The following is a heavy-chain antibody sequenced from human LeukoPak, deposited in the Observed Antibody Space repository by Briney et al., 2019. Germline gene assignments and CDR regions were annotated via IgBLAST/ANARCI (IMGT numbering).Heavy chain of an antibody. CDR3: AGTRTRCYDILTGYFY. Sequence: SETLSLTCAVYGGSISGYYWSWIRQPPGKGLEWIGEINHSGSTNYNPSLKSRVTISVDTSKNQFSLKLSSVTAADTAVYYCAGTRTRCYDILTGYFYWGQGTLVTVSS. J-gene: IGHJ4*02. D-gene: IGHD3-9*01. V-gene: IGHV4-34*01. CDR1: GGSISGYY. CDR2: INHSGST.